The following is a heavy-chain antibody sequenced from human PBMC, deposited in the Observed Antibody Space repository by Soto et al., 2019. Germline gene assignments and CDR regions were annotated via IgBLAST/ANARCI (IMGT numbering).Heavy chain of an antibody. J-gene: IGHJ1*01. V-gene: IGHV1-46*01. CDR3: GKSPGGSSWWSLQH. CDR2: INPSGGST. CDR1: GYTFTSYY. D-gene: IGHD6-13*01. Sequence: ASVKVSCKASGYTFTSYYMHWVRQAPGQGLEWMGIINPSGGSTSYAQKFQGRVTMTRDTSTSTVYMELSSLRAEDTALYYCGKSPGGSSWWSLQHWGLGTLVTVAS.